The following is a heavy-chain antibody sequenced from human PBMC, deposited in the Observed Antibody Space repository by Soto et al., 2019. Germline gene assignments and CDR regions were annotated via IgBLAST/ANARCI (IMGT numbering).Heavy chain of an antibody. CDR3: ARALYYYDNSGLAY. CDR1: GYTFTSYG. Sequence: QVRLEQSGPEVKKTGASVKVSCKASGYTFTSYGISWVRQAPGQGLEWMGWINIYSRDANYAQSFQDRVAMTRDTSTNTVYMEMRTLRSDDTAVYYCARALYYYDNSGLAYWGQGTLVTVSS. V-gene: IGHV1-18*01. CDR2: INIYSRDA. D-gene: IGHD3-22*01. J-gene: IGHJ4*02.